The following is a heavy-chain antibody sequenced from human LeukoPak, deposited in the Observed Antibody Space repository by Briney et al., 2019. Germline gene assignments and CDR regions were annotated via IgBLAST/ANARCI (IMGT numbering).Heavy chain of an antibody. CDR2: ISSSGSTI. CDR3: ATIAGGSFDP. V-gene: IGHV3-48*03. Sequence: PGGSLSLSCAASGFTFSNNVMNWVRQAPGKGLEWVSYISSSGSTIYYADSVKGRFTVSRDNAKNSLYLQMSSLRVEDTAVYYCATIAGGSFDPWGQGILVTVSS. D-gene: IGHD3-10*01. J-gene: IGHJ5*02. CDR1: GFTFSNNV.